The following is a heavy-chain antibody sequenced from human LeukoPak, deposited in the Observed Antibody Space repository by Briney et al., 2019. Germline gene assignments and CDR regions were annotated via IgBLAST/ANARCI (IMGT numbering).Heavy chain of an antibody. V-gene: IGHV5-51*01. Sequence: GESLKISCKGSGYNFTSYWIGWVRQMPGKGLEWMGIIYPGDSDTRYSPSFLGQVTISADKSISTAYLQWSSLKASDTAMYYCARLIGSYSYYYYGMDVWGQGTTVTVSS. CDR3: ARLIGSYSYYYYGMDV. CDR2: IYPGDSDT. J-gene: IGHJ6*02. D-gene: IGHD1-26*01. CDR1: GYNFTSYW.